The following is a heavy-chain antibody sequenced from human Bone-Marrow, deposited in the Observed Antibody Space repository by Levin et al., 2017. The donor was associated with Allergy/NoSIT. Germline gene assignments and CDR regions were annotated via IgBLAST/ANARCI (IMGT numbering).Heavy chain of an antibody. CDR2: ISSDGSHK. CDR1: GFTFSAYG. Sequence: GGSLRLSCAASGFTFSAYGMHWVRQAPGKGLEWVALISSDGSHKYYVDSVKGRFTISRDNSQNTLDLQMNSLGVEETAVYYCAKDRKDFGDYGSLDYWGQGTLVTVSS. D-gene: IGHD4-17*01. CDR3: AKDRKDFGDYGSLDY. V-gene: IGHV3-30*18. J-gene: IGHJ4*02.